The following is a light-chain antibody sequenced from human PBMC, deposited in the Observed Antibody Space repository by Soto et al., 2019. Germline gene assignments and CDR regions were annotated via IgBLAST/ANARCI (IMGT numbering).Light chain of an antibody. CDR2: AAS. V-gene: IGKV3-20*01. CDR3: QQYGSSPPTLT. CDR1: QSVSSSY. J-gene: IGKJ4*01. Sequence: IVLTQSPGTLSLSPGERATLSCRASQSVSSSYLAWYQHKPGQAPRLLIYAASSRATGIPDRFSGSGSGTDFTLTISRLEPDDFAVYCCQQYGSSPPTLTFGGGTKVEIK.